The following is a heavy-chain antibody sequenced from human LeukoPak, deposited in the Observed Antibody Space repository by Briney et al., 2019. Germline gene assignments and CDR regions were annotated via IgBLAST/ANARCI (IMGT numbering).Heavy chain of an antibody. CDR1: GYTFIDYY. CDR3: ARGSRRDFWSGYSLDV. Sequence: ASVKVSCKASGYTFIDYYMHWVRQAPGQGLEWMGGIIPIFGTANYAQKFQGRVTITTDESTSTAYMELSSLRSEDTAVYYCARGSRRDFWSGYSLDVWGKGTTVTVSS. J-gene: IGHJ6*04. V-gene: IGHV1-69*05. D-gene: IGHD3-3*01. CDR2: IIPIFGTA.